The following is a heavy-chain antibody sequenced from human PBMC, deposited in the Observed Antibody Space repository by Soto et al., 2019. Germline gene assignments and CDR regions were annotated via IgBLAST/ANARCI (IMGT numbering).Heavy chain of an antibody. V-gene: IGHV1-46*01. J-gene: IGHJ4*02. CDR3: ARGGIPGGGSGYYMLY. Sequence: GASVKVSCKASGYTFTSYYMHWVRQAPGQGLERMGIINPSGGSTSYAQKFQGRVTMTRDTSTSTVYMELSSLRSEDTAVYYCARGGIPGGGSGYYMLYWGKGTLVTVAS. CDR2: INPSGGST. D-gene: IGHD3-22*01. CDR1: GYTFTSYY.